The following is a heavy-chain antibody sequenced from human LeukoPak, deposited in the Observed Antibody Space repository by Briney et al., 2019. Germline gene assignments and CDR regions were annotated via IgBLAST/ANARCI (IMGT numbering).Heavy chain of an antibody. CDR1: GGSISTYY. CDR3: ARSPHNSAWYEKWFDP. V-gene: IGHV4-4*08. Sequence: SETLSLTCTVSGGSISTYYWSWIRQSPGKGLEWIADISASGGTNYYPSLESRVTVSIDSSKNQFSLKLSSVTAADTAVFYCARSPHNSAWYEKWFDPWGQGTLVTVSS. J-gene: IGHJ5*02. CDR2: ISASGGT. D-gene: IGHD6-19*01.